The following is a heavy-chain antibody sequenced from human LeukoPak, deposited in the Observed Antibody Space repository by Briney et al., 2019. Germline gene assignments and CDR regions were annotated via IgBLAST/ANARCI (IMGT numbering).Heavy chain of an antibody. Sequence: SETLSLTCTVSGGSISSYYWSWIRQPPGKGLEWIGYIYYSGSTNYNPSLKSRVTISFDTSKNQFSLKLSSVTAADTAVYYCARYGGKDYGALFDPWGQGTLVTVSS. CDR2: IYYSGST. CDR1: GGSISSYY. D-gene: IGHD4-17*01. V-gene: IGHV4-59*01. J-gene: IGHJ5*02. CDR3: ARYGGKDYGALFDP.